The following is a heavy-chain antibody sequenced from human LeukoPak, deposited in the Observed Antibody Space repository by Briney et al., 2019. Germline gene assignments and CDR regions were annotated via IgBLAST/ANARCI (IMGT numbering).Heavy chain of an antibody. Sequence: SETLSLTYTVSGASIASGEYYCSWIRQPPGKGLEWIGYVTYTGITNYNPSLSSRVSTSVDTSKNQFSLNLRSVTAADTAVYYCAKDLYDSSAYFLGNDYWGQGTLVTVSS. V-gene: IGHV4-30-4*01. CDR3: AKDLYDSSAYFLGNDY. CDR1: GASIASGEYY. D-gene: IGHD3-22*01. CDR2: VTYTGIT. J-gene: IGHJ4*02.